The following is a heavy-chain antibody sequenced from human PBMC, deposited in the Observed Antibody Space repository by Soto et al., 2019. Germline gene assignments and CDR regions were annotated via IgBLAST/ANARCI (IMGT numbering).Heavy chain of an antibody. CDR3: ARASLDYVWGSYRYRGAFDI. Sequence: QVQLVQSGAEVKKPGSSVKVSCKASGGTFSSYAISWVRQAPGQGLEWMGGIIPIFGTANYAQKFQGRVTITADESTRTAYMELSSLRSEDTAVYYCARASLDYVWGSYRYRGAFDIWGQGTMVTVSS. D-gene: IGHD3-16*02. CDR1: GGTFSSYA. V-gene: IGHV1-69*01. J-gene: IGHJ3*02. CDR2: IIPIFGTA.